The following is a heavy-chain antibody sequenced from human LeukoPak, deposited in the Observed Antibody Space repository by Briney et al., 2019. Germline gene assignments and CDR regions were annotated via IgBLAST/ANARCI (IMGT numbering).Heavy chain of an antibody. CDR2: INHSGST. CDR1: GGSFSGYY. V-gene: IGHV4-34*01. J-gene: IGHJ6*02. CDR3: ELVLGPGVDV. D-gene: IGHD2-15*01. Sequence: SETLSLTCAVYGGSFSGYYWSWIRQPPGKGLEWIGEINHSGSTNYNPSLKSRVTISVDTSKNQFSLKLSSVTAADTAVYYCELVLGPGVDVWGQGTTVTVSS.